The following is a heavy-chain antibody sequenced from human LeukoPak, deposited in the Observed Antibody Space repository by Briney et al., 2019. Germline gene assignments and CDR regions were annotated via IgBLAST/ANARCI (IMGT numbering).Heavy chain of an antibody. CDR1: GFTFSDYY. CDR3: ARDLLGYGYLDY. D-gene: IGHD5-18*01. CDR2: TSSSSSYI. V-gene: IGHV3-11*06. J-gene: IGHJ4*02. Sequence: KPGGSLRLSCAASGFTFSDYYMSWIRQAPGKGLEWVSSTSSSSSYIYSADSVKGRFTISRDNAKNSLYLQMNSLRAEDTAVYYCARDLLGYGYLDYWGQGTLVTVSS.